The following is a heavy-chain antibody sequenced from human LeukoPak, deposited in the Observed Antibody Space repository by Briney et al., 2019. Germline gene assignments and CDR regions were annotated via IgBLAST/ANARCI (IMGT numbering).Heavy chain of an antibody. CDR2: INHSGST. D-gene: IGHD5-18*01. V-gene: IGHV4-34*01. J-gene: IGHJ4*02. CDR3: ARVSGYSYGGNDY. Sequence: SETLSLTCAVYGGSFSGYHWNWIRQPPGKGLEWIGEINHSGSTTYNPSLKGRVTISLDTSKNQFSLKLSSVTAADTAVYYCARVSGYSYGGNDYWGQGTLVTVSS. CDR1: GGSFSGYH.